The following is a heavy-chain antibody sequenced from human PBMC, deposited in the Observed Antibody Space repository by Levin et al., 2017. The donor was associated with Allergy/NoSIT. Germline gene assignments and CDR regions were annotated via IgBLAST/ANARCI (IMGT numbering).Heavy chain of an antibody. CDR2: ISYDGSNK. J-gene: IGHJ4*02. D-gene: IGHD1-26*01. Sequence: GGSLRLSCAASGFTFSSYAMHWVRQAPGKGLEWVAVISYDGSNKYYADSVKGRFTISRDNSKNTLYLQMNSLRAEDTAVYYCARGEGATDQIDYWGQGTLVTVSS. CDR3: ARGEGATDQIDY. V-gene: IGHV3-30*04. CDR1: GFTFSSYA.